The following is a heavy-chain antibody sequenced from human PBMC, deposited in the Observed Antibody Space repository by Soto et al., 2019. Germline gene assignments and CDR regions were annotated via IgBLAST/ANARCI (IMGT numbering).Heavy chain of an antibody. CDR2: ISAYNGNT. CDR3: ARVESSGYSSSWYYFDY. CDR1: GYTFTSYG. J-gene: IGHJ4*02. D-gene: IGHD6-13*01. V-gene: IGHV1-18*04. Sequence: ASVKVSCKASGYTFTSYGISWVRQAPGQGLEWMGWISAYNGNTNYAQKLQGRVTMTTDTSTSTAYMELRSLRSDDTAVYYCARVESSGYSSSWYYFDYWGQGTRVTVSS.